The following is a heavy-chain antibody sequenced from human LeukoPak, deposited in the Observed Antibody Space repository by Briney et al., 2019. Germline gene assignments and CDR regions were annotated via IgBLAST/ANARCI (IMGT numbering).Heavy chain of an antibody. CDR2: IYYSGST. V-gene: IGHV4-30-4*08. J-gene: IGHJ4*02. CDR3: ARDIVVVPAPRE. Sequence: PSETLSLTCTVSGGSISSGDYYWSWIRQPPGKGLEWIGYIYYSGSTYYNPSLKSRVTISVDTSKNQFSLKLSSVTAADTVVYYCARDIVVVPAPREWGQGTLVTVSS. D-gene: IGHD2-2*01. CDR1: GGSISSGDYY.